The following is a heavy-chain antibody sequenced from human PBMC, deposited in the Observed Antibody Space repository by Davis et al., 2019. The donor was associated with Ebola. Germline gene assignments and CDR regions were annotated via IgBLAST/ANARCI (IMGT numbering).Heavy chain of an antibody. CDR1: GYTFTSYA. J-gene: IGHJ4*02. D-gene: IGHD3-10*01. Sequence: ASVKVSCKASGYTFTSYAMHWVRQAPGQRLEWMGWINAGNGNTKYSQKFQGRVTITRDTSASTAYMELSSLRSEDTAVYYCARMSENYYGSGSWLSYYFDYWGQGTLVTVSS. V-gene: IGHV1-3*01. CDR3: ARMSENYYGSGSWLSYYFDY. CDR2: INAGNGNT.